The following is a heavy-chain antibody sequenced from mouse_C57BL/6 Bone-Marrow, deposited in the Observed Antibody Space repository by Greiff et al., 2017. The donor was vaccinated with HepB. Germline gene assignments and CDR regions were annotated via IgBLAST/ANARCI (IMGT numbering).Heavy chain of an antibody. CDR1: GYTFTSYW. D-gene: IGHD1-1*01. J-gene: IGHJ2*01. CDR3: AREDYGSSYYFDY. CDR2: IHPNSVST. Sequence: QVQLKQPGAELVKPGASVKLSCKSSGYTFTSYWMHWVKQRPGQGLEWIGMIHPNSVSTNYNEKFKSKATLTVDKSSSTAYMQLSSLTSEDSAVYYCAREDYGSSYYFDYWGQGTTLTVSS. V-gene: IGHV1-64*01.